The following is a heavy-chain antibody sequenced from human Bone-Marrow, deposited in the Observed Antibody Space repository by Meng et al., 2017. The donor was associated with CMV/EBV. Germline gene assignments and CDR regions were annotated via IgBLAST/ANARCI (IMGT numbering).Heavy chain of an antibody. CDR2: IRYDGSNK. V-gene: IGHV3-30*02. Sequence: GGSLRLSCAASGFTFSSYGMHWVRQAPGKGLEWVAFIRYDGSNKYYADSVKGRFTISRDNSKNTLYLQMNSLRAEDTAVYYCARDVVGGIAAAGNWFDPWGQGTLVTGSS. CDR1: GFTFSSYG. J-gene: IGHJ5*02. D-gene: IGHD6-13*01. CDR3: ARDVVGGIAAAGNWFDP.